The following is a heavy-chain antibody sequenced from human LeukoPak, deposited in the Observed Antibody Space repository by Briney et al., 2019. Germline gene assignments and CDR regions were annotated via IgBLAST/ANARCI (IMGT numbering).Heavy chain of an antibody. D-gene: IGHD3-10*01. J-gene: IGHJ5*02. V-gene: IGHV3-15*01. CDR3: TTVPWFGIRAFDP. CDR2: IKSKTDGGTT. Sequence: PGGSLRLSRAASGFTFSNAWMSWVRQAPGKGLEWVGRIKSKTDGGTTDYAAPVKGRFTISRDDSKNTLYLQMNSLKTEDTAVYYCTTVPWFGIRAFDPWGQGTLVTVSS. CDR1: GFTFSNAW.